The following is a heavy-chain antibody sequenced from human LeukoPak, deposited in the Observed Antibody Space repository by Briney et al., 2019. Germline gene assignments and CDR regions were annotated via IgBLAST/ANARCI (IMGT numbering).Heavy chain of an antibody. V-gene: IGHV3-23*01. J-gene: IGHJ4*02. CDR2: ISGSDNT. CDR1: GFTFGSYT. CDR3: AKARQPTESYWDY. D-gene: IGHD1-1*01. Sequence: GGSLRLSCAASGFTFGSYTMSWVRQAPGKGLGWVSAISGSDNTYYADSVKGRFTISRDNSKNTVSLQMSSLRVEDTAVYYCAKARQPTESYWDYWGQGTLVTVSS.